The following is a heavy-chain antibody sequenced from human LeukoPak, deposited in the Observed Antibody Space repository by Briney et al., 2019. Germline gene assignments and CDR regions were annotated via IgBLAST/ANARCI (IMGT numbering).Heavy chain of an antibody. CDR2: INHSGRT. CDR3: AREQAAAGTGWFDP. CDR1: GGSLSGYY. Sequence: SETLSLTCGVYGGSLSGYYWSWIRQSPGKGLEWIGEINHSGRTNYSPSLKSRVTISVDTSKNQFSLKLNSVTAADTAVYYCAREQAAAGTGWFDPWGQGTLVTVSS. D-gene: IGHD6-13*01. J-gene: IGHJ5*02. V-gene: IGHV4-34*01.